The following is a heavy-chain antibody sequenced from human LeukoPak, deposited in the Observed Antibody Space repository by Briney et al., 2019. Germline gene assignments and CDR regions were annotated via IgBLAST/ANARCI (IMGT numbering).Heavy chain of an antibody. CDR1: GGTFSSYA. CDR2: IIPIFGTA. D-gene: IGHD2-2*02. Sequence: SVKVSCKASGGTFSSYAISWVRQAPGQGLEWMGRIIPIFGTANYAQKFQGRVTLTADESTSTAYMELSSLRSEDTAVYYCARDSEYCSSTSCYTYYYYGMDVWGQGTTVTVSS. J-gene: IGHJ6*02. CDR3: ARDSEYCSSTSCYTYYYYGMDV. V-gene: IGHV1-69*13.